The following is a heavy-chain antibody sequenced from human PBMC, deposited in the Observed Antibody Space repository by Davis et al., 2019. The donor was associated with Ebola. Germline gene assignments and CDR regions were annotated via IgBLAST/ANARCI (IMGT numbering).Heavy chain of an antibody. CDR3: ARDLYSSSWFDY. J-gene: IGHJ4*02. D-gene: IGHD6-13*01. CDR1: GFTFSSYA. Sequence: GGSLRLSCAASGFTFSSYAMHWVRQAPGQGLEWMGWISAYNGNTNYAQKLQGRVTMTTDTSTSTAYMELRSLRSDDTAVYYCARDLYSSSWFDYWGQGTLVTVSS. V-gene: IGHV1-18*01. CDR2: ISAYNGNT.